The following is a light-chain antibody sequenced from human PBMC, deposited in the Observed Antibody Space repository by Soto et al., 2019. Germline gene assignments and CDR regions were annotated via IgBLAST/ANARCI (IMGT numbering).Light chain of an antibody. Sequence: QSALTQPASVSGSPGQSITISCTGTSSDVGSYNVVSWYQQHPGKAPKLMIYEANKRPSAVSHRFSGSKTGDTASLTISGLQTEDEADYYCCSYGGSTSFVVFGTGTKVTVL. CDR2: EAN. CDR3: CSYGGSTSFVV. CDR1: SSDVGSYNV. V-gene: IGLV2-23*02. J-gene: IGLJ1*01.